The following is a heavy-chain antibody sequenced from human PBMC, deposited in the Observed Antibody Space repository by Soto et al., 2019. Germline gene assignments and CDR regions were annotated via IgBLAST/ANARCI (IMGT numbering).Heavy chain of an antibody. D-gene: IGHD2-21*02. Sequence: EVQLVESGGGLVKPGGSLRLSCAASGFTFGTFTMSWVRQAPGKGLEWVSSIGTTSTYIYYADSVRGRFTISRDNAKNSLYLQMNSLRAEDTAVYFCARVMCGDCSSYYYYSMDVWGQGTTVIVSS. J-gene: IGHJ6*02. CDR3: ARVMCGDCSSYYYYSMDV. CDR1: GFTFGTFT. V-gene: IGHV3-21*01. CDR2: IGTTSTYI.